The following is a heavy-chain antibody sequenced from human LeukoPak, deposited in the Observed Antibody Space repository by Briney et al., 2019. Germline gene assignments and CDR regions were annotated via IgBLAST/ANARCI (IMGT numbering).Heavy chain of an antibody. CDR3: AKARRGAVAARYQFDY. CDR1: GFTFSSYA. D-gene: IGHD6-6*01. CDR2: ISGSGGST. V-gene: IGHV3-23*01. J-gene: IGHJ4*02. Sequence: GGSLRLSCAASGFTFSSYAMSWVRQAPGKGLEWVSAISGSGGSTYCADSVKGRFTISRDNSKNTLYLQMNSLRAEDTAVYYCAKARRGAVAARYQFDYWGQGTLVTVSS.